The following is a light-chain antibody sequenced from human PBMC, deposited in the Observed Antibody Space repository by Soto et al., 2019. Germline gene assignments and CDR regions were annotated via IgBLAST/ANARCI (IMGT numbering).Light chain of an antibody. V-gene: IGKV1-5*01. CDR1: QSIGTW. J-gene: IGKJ4*01. CDR2: DAS. Sequence: DIQMTQSPSTLSASVGDRVTITCRVSQSIGTWVAWYQQAPGTAPTLLIYDASTLKSGVHFRFSGSGAGTEFTFTIIRLVPEDFGVYYCQRGSNWPLTLGGGTKV. CDR3: QRGSNWPLT.